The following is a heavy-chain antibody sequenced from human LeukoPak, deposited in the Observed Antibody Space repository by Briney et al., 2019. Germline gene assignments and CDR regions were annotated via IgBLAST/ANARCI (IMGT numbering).Heavy chain of an antibody. CDR2: MNPNSGNT. CDR3: ARGLSVGVAATLLSY. Sequence: ASVKVSCKSSGSTFTSYDINWMRQATGQGLELMGWMNPNSGNTSYAQKFQGRISITRTTSISTTYMDLNMLSLKDTATYYCARGLSVGVAATLLSYWGQGTLVTVSS. V-gene: IGHV1-8*03. J-gene: IGHJ4*02. CDR1: GSTFTSYD. D-gene: IGHD2-15*01.